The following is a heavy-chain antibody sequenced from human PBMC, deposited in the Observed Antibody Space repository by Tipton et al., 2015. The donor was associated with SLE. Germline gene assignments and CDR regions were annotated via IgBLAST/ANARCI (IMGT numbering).Heavy chain of an antibody. V-gene: IGHV3-48*03. Sequence: SLRLSCVASGFTFSSYEMNWVRQPPGKGLEWVSHISSSGSIIYYGDSVKGRFTISRDNAKNSLYLQMNSLRAEDTALYYCARYNSGSYKEYFQHWGQGTLVTVSS. D-gene: IGHD3-10*01. J-gene: IGHJ1*01. CDR1: GFTFSSYE. CDR2: ISSSGSII. CDR3: ARYNSGSYKEYFQH.